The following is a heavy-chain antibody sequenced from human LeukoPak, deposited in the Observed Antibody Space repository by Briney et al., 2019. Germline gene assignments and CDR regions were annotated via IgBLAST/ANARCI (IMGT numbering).Heavy chain of an antibody. V-gene: IGHV1-69*05. CDR2: IIPIFGTA. Sequence: ASVKVSCKASGGTFSSYAISWVRQAPGQGLEWMGGIIPIFGTANYAQKFQGRVTITTDESTSTAYMELSSLRSEDTAVYYCASVAADYYFDHWGQGTLATVSS. CDR3: ASVAADYYFDH. J-gene: IGHJ4*02. D-gene: IGHD6-19*01. CDR1: GGTFSSYA.